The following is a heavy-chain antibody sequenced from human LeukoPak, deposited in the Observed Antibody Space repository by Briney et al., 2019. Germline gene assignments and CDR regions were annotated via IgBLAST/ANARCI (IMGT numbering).Heavy chain of an antibody. CDR3: ARDLKWYYDSSGYPAI. CDR2: ISYDGSNK. CDR1: GFTFSSYG. Sequence: GGSLRLSYAASGFTFSSYGMHWVRQAPGKGLEWVAVISYDGSNKYYADSVKGRFTISRDNSKNTLYLQMNSLRAEDTAVYYCARDLKWYYDSSGYPAIWGQGTMVTVSS. D-gene: IGHD3-22*01. V-gene: IGHV3-30*03. J-gene: IGHJ3*02.